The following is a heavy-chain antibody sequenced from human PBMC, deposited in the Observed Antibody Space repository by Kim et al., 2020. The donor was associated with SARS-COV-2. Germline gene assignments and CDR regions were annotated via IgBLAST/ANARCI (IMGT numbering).Heavy chain of an antibody. J-gene: IGHJ3*02. CDR3: AKDHNESYDSSGDDAFDI. CDR1: GFTFDDYA. Sequence: GGSLRLSCAASGFTFDDYAMHWVRQAPGKGLEWVSLISGDGGSTYYADSVKGRFTISRDNSKNSLYLQMNSLRTEDTAVYYCAKDHNESYDSSGDDAFDIWGQGTMVTVSS. D-gene: IGHD3-22*01. V-gene: IGHV3-43*02. CDR2: ISGDGGST.